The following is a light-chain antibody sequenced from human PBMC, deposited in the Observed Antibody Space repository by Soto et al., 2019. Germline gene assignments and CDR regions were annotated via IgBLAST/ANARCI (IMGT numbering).Light chain of an antibody. Sequence: EIVLTQSPDTLSLSPGERATLSCRASQSVGNNLVWYQQKPGQAPRLLIYGASTRAAGIPDRFSGSGSGTEFTLTINRLEPEDFAVYYCQYYGNSRITFGQGTRLEI. V-gene: IGKV3-20*01. CDR3: QYYGNSRIT. J-gene: IGKJ5*01. CDR2: GAS. CDR1: QSVGNN.